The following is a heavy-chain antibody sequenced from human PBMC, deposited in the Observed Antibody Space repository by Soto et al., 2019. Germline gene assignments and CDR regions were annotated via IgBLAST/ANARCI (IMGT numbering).Heavy chain of an antibody. D-gene: IGHD3-10*01. CDR2: IYYSGST. J-gene: IGHJ4*02. CDR3: ARGNLWFGELLGGYFDY. CDR1: GGSISSYY. V-gene: IGHV4-39*01. Sequence: SETLSLTCTVSGGSISSYYWGWIRQPPGKGLEWIGSIYYSGSTYYNPSLKSRVTISVDTSKNQFSLKLSSVTAADTAVYYCARGNLWFGELLGGYFDYWGQGTLVTVSS.